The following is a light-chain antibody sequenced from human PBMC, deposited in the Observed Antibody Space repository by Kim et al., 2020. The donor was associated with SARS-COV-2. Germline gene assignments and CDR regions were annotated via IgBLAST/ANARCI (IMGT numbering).Light chain of an antibody. V-gene: IGLV6-57*04. CDR2: EDN. Sequence: NFMLTQPHSVSESPGKTVTISCTRSSGSIASNYVQWYQQRPGSAPTTVIYEDNQRPSGVPDRFSGSIDSSSNSASLTISGLKTEDEADYYCQSYDSGIVVFGGGTQLTVL. J-gene: IGLJ2*01. CDR1: SGSIASNY. CDR3: QSYDSGIVV.